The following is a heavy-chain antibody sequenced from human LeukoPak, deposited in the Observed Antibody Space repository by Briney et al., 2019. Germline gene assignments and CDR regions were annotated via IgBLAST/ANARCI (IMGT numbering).Heavy chain of an antibody. Sequence: PGGSLRLSCAASGFTFSSYAMSWVRQAPGKGLEWVSTISGSGGSTYYADSVKGRFTISRDNSKNTLYLQMNSLRAEDTAVYYCAKVGGNVDTAMGIYYYYYMDVWGKGTTVTVSS. V-gene: IGHV3-23*01. CDR2: ISGSGGST. CDR3: AKVGGNVDTAMGIYYYYYMDV. J-gene: IGHJ6*03. CDR1: GFTFSSYA. D-gene: IGHD5-18*01.